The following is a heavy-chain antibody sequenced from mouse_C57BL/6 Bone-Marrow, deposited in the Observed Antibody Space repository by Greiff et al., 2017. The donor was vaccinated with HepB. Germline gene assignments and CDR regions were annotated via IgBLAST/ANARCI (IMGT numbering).Heavy chain of an antibody. CDR2: INPNNGGT. CDR3: ACADSSGPYWWFDY. CDR1: GYTFTDYY. Sequence: EVQLQQSGPELVKPGASVKISCKASGYTFTDYYMDWVKQSPGKSLEWIGDINPNNGGTTYNQKFKGKATLTVDKSSSTAYMQLRSLTSEDTAVHSGACADSSGPYWWFDYWGKGTTLTVSS. D-gene: IGHD3-2*02. V-gene: IGHV1-18*01. J-gene: IGHJ1*03.